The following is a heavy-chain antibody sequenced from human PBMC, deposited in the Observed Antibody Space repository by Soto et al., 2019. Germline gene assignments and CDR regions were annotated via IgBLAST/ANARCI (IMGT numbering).Heavy chain of an antibody. J-gene: IGHJ4*02. CDR2: IKSKTDGGTT. CDR1: GLTFRNAW. V-gene: IGHV3-15*01. Sequence: GGSLTISCASCGLTFRNAWMSWVRQAPGKGLEWVGRIKSKTDGGTTDYAAPVKGRFTISRDDSKNTLYLQMNSLKTEDTAVYYCTTGGSYYGFVFGYWGQGTLVTVSS. D-gene: IGHD1-26*01. CDR3: TTGGSYYGFVFGY.